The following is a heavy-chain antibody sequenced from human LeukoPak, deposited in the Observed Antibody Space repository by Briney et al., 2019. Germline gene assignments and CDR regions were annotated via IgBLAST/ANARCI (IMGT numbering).Heavy chain of an antibody. Sequence: GGSLRLSCSASGFTFSTYAAHWVRQAPGKGLEYVSAISSNGGSTYYADSVRGRFTISRDNSKNTLYLQMTSLRTEDTAVYYCVTLGLASPPDYWGQGTLVTVSS. CDR3: VTLGLASPPDY. J-gene: IGHJ4*02. D-gene: IGHD3/OR15-3a*01. CDR2: ISSNGGST. CDR1: GFTFSTYA. V-gene: IGHV3-64D*09.